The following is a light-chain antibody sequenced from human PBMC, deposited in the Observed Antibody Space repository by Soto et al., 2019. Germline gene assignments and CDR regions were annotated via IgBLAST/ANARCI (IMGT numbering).Light chain of an antibody. CDR2: GAS. CDR3: QQYGSSGT. J-gene: IGKJ1*01. CDR1: QSVSSNY. V-gene: IGKV3-20*01. Sequence: EIVLTPSPATLSLSPVERATLSCRASQSVSSNYLAWYQQKPGQAPRLLIYGASNRATGIPDRFSGSGSGTDFTLTISRLEPEDFAVYYCQQYGSSGTFGQGTKVDIK.